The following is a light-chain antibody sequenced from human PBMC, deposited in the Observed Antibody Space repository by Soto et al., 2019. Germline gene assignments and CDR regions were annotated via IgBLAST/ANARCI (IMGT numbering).Light chain of an antibody. V-gene: IGKV4-1*01. CDR3: QQYYSTPYT. J-gene: IGKJ2*01. CDR1: QSVLYSSNNKNY. Sequence: DIVMTQSPDSLAVSLGERATLNCKSSQSVLYSSNNKNYLAWYQQKPGQPPKLLIFWASSRESGVPDRFSGSGSGTDFTLTISSLQAEDVAVHYCQQYYSTPYTFGQGTKLEIK. CDR2: WAS.